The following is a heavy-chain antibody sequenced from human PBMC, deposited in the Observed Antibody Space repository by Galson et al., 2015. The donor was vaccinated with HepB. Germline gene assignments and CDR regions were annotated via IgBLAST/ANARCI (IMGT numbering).Heavy chain of an antibody. CDR1: GYTLSRYT. CDR2: SSGYNGDA. D-gene: IGHD5-24*01. CDR3: ARGGMAAIGGPTFDY. J-gene: IGHJ4*02. V-gene: IGHV1-18*01. Sequence: VKVSCKASGYTLSRYTMNWVRQAPGQGPEWMGWSSGYNGDAHYAWKFQDRVTMTTDTSTGTAYLELTSLGSDDTAVYYCARGGMAAIGGPTFDYWGQGTLVTVSS.